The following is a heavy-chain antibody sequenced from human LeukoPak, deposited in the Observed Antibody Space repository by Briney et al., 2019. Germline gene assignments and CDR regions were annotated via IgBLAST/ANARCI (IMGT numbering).Heavy chain of an antibody. V-gene: IGHV3-23*01. Sequence: GGPLRLSCAASGFTFSSYGMSWVRQAPGKGLEWVSAISGSGGSTYYADSVKGRFTISRDNSKNTLYLQMNSLRAEDTAVYYCARAGVGATRYYYYYMDVWGKGTTVTISS. CDR3: ARAGVGATRYYYYYMDV. CDR2: ISGSGGST. CDR1: GFTFSSYG. J-gene: IGHJ6*03. D-gene: IGHD1-26*01.